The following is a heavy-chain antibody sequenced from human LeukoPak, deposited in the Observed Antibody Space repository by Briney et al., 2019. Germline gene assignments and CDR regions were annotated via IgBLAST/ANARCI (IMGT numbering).Heavy chain of an antibody. D-gene: IGHD6-13*01. J-gene: IGHJ5*02. V-gene: IGHV5-51*01. Sequence: GESLKISCKGSGYSFTSYWIGWVRQMPGKGLEWMGIIYPGDSDTRYSPSFQGQVTISADKSFNTAYLQWSSLKASDTAMYYCARRGFSIAAAGNYSWFDPWGQGTLVTVSS. CDR3: ARRGFSIAAAGNYSWFDP. CDR2: IYPGDSDT. CDR1: GYSFTSYW.